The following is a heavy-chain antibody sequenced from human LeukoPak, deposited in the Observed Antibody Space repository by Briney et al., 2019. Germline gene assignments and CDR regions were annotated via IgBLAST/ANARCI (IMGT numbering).Heavy chain of an antibody. CDR1: GFTVSSNY. J-gene: IGHJ4*02. CDR3: ARGFAIAAAGTAIDY. CDR2: IYSGGST. V-gene: IGHV3-53*01. D-gene: IGHD6-13*01. Sequence: RGSLRLSCAASGFTVSSNYMSWVRQAPGKGLEWVSVIYSGGSTYYADSVKGRFTISRDNSKNTLYLQMNSLRAEDTAVYYCARGFAIAAAGTAIDYWGQGTLVTVPS.